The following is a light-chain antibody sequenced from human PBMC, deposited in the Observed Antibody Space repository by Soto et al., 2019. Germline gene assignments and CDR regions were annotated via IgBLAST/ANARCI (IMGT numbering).Light chain of an antibody. CDR1: SSDVGSYNL. V-gene: IGLV2-23*02. CDR2: EVS. J-gene: IGLJ2*01. CDR3: CSYAGSSTLV. Sequence: QSALTQPASVSGSPGQSITISCTGTSSDVGSYNLVSWYQQHPGKAPKLMIYEVSKRPSGVPNHFSGSKSGNTASLTISGLQAEDEADYYCCSYAGSSTLVFGGWTKLTVL.